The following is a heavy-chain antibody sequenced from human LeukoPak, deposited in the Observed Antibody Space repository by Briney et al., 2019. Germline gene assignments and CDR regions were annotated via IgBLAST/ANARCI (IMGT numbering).Heavy chain of an antibody. Sequence: PSETLSLTCTVSGGSISSSSYYWGWIRQPPGKGLEWIGSIYYSGSTYYNPSLKSRVTISVDTSKNQFSLKLSSVTAADTAVYYCARDSPNSSGWQPFDYWGQGTLVTVSS. CDR3: ARDSPNSSGWQPFDY. CDR2: IYYSGST. J-gene: IGHJ4*02. CDR1: GGSISSSSYY. V-gene: IGHV4-39*07. D-gene: IGHD6-19*01.